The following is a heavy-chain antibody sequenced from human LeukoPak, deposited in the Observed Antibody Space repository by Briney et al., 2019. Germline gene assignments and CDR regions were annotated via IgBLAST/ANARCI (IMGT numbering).Heavy chain of an antibody. V-gene: IGHV4-31*03. CDR1: GVSISSGGYY. J-gene: IGHJ4*02. CDR2: IYYSGST. CDR3: AREPGGEDYGVDY. D-gene: IGHD4-17*01. Sequence: SQTLSLTCTVSGVSISSGGYYWSWIRQHPGKGLEWIGYIYYSGSTYYNPCLKSRVTISVDTSKNQFSLKLSSVTAADTAVYYCAREPGGEDYGVDYWGQGTLVTVSS.